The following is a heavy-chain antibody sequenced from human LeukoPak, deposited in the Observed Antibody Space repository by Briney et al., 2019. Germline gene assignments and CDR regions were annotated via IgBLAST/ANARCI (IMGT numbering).Heavy chain of an antibody. Sequence: GASVKLSCKASGGTFSSYAISWVRQAPGQGLEWMGGIIPIFGTANYAQKFQGRVTITADESTSTAYMDLRSLRSDDTAVYYCARMAYGGNFFDYWGQGTLVTVSS. V-gene: IGHV1-69*13. CDR2: IIPIFGTA. J-gene: IGHJ4*02. D-gene: IGHD4-23*01. CDR3: ARMAYGGNFFDY. CDR1: GGTFSSYA.